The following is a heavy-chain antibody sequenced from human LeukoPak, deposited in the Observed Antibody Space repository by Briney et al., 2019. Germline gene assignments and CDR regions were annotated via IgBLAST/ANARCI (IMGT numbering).Heavy chain of an antibody. V-gene: IGHV1-2*02. CDR2: FDPKSGAT. CDR1: GHTFSGYY. D-gene: IGHD4-17*01. J-gene: IGHJ4*02. CDR3: ARGTYGDHFDD. Sequence: ASVKVSCKASGHTFSGYYVHWVRQAPGQGLEWMGWFDPKSGATNYAQKFQDRVTMTRDTSINTAYMELWRLRSDDTAVYYCARGTYGDHFDDWGQGTLVTVSS.